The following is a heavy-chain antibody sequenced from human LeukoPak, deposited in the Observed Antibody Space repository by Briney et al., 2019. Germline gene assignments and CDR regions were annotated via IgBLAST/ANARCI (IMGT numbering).Heavy chain of an antibody. CDR2: MYYSGST. CDR1: GGSISSGDYS. CDR3: ARPYYYDSRIDP. V-gene: IGHV4-30-4*01. J-gene: IGHJ5*02. D-gene: IGHD3-22*01. Sequence: PSETLSLTCTVSGGSISSGDYSWSWIRQPPGKGLEWIAYMYYSGSTYYNPCLKSRVTMSADTSKNQLSLKLSSVTAADTAVYYCARPYYYDSRIDPWGQGILVTVSS.